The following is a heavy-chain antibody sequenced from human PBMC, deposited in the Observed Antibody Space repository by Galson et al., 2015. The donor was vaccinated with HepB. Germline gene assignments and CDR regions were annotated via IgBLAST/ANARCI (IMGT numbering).Heavy chain of an antibody. CDR3: AREAVSAWGMDV. D-gene: IGHD6-19*01. V-gene: IGHV3-30*04. CDR1: GFTFSSYA. J-gene: IGHJ6*02. CDR2: ISYDGSNK. Sequence: SLRLSCAASGFTFSSYAMHWVRQAPGKGLGWVAVISYDGSNKYYADSVKGRFTISRDNSKNTLYLQMNSLRAEDTAVYYCAREAVSAWGMDVWGQGTTVTVSS.